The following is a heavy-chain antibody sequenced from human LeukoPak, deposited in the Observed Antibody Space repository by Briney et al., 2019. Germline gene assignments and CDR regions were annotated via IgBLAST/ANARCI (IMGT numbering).Heavy chain of an antibody. D-gene: IGHD2-15*01. J-gene: IGHJ3*02. Sequence: GGSLRLSCAASGFTFSNYWMSWVRQAPGTGLEWVANIKQDGSEKYYVDSVNGRFTISRDNAKNSLYLQMNSLRAEDTAVYYCASLSGRYCSGVSCYPDALDIWGRGTMVTVSS. CDR1: GFTFSNYW. V-gene: IGHV3-7*01. CDR3: ASLSGRYCSGVSCYPDALDI. CDR2: IKQDGSEK.